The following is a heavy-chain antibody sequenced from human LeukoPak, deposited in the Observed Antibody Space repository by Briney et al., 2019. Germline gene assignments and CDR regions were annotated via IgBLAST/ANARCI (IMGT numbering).Heavy chain of an antibody. D-gene: IGHD7-27*01. CDR3: ARDKMTGDSYFDY. CDR2: IKQDGSEK. V-gene: IGHV3-7*01. CDR1: GFIFSDDN. Sequence: GGSLRLSCAAPGFIFSDDNMNWVRQAPGKGLEWVAHIKQDGSEKNYVDSVKGRFTISRDNAKNSLLLQMDGLRAEDAAVYYCARDKMTGDSYFDYWGQGILVTVSS. J-gene: IGHJ4*02.